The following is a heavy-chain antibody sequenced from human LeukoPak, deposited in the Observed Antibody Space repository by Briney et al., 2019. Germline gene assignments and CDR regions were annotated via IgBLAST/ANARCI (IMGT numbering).Heavy chain of an antibody. CDR1: GFTFTNYA. J-gene: IGHJ3*01. V-gene: IGHV3-23*01. CDR2: IGASGADT. D-gene: IGHD3-22*01. CDR3: ARRPRDTSGYYLGAFHD. Sequence: GGSLRLSCAASGFTFTNYAMTWVRQAPGKGLEWVSVIGASGADTYYSDSVKGRFTVSRDNSQNTLFLHMSSLRAENTAVYFCARRPRDTSGYYLGAFHDWGQGTTVTVSS.